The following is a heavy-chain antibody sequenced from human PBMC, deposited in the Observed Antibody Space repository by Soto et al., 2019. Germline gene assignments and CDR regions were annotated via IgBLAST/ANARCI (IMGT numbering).Heavy chain of an antibody. Sequence: QVQLQESGPGLVKPSQTLSLTCTVSGGSISSGGYYWSWIRQHPGKGLEWIGYIYYSGSTYYNPSXXGRVTISGATXXNXFXXKLGSVTAADTAVYYCARRGGEMATISYYYYGMDVWGQGTTVTVSS. CDR2: IYYSGST. D-gene: IGHD5-12*01. J-gene: IGHJ6*02. CDR1: GGSISSGGYY. V-gene: IGHV4-31*03. CDR3: ARRGGEMATISYYYYGMDV.